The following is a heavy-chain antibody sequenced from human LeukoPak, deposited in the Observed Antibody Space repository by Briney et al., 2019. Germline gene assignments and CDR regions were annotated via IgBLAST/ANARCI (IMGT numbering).Heavy chain of an antibody. V-gene: IGHV1-24*01. CDR2: FDPEDGET. J-gene: IGHJ5*02. Sequence: ASLKVSCTASGYTFTGYYMHWVRQAPGQGLEWMGGFDPEDGETIYAQKFQGRVTMTEDTSTDTAYMGLSSLRSEATAVYYCATAPRGRGYYYRRFDPWGQGTLVTVSS. CDR1: GYTFTGYY. D-gene: IGHD3-22*01. CDR3: ATAPRGRGYYYRRFDP.